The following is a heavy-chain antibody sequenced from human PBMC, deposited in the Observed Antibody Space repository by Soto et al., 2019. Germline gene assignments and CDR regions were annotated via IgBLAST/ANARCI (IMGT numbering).Heavy chain of an antibody. CDR2: ITNDGSNK. Sequence: PGGSLRLSCAASGFTFSSYGMHWVRQAPGKGLEWVAVITNDGSNKYYADSVKGRFTISRDNAKNTLYLQMNSLRAEDTAVYYCAKDLRRGSYPESAYSSYGVDVWGQGTPVTVSS. V-gene: IGHV3-30*18. J-gene: IGHJ6*02. CDR1: GFTFSSYG. D-gene: IGHD1-26*01. CDR3: AKDLRRGSYPESAYSSYGVDV.